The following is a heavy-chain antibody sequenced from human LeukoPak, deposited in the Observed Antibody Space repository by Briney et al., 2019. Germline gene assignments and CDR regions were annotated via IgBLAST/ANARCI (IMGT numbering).Heavy chain of an antibody. D-gene: IGHD4-23*01. CDR1: GFTVSSNY. Sequence: PGGSLRLSCAASGFTVSSNYMSWVRQAPGKGLEWVSVIYSGGSTYYADSVKGRFTISRDNSKNTLYLQMNSLRAEDTAVYYCARDDYGDKGNYYYYYGMDVWGQGTTVTVSS. CDR3: ARDDYGDKGNYYYYYGMDV. J-gene: IGHJ6*02. V-gene: IGHV3-53*01. CDR2: IYSGGST.